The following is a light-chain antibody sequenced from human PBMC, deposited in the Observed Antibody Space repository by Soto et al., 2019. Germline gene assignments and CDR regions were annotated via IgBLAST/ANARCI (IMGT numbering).Light chain of an antibody. CDR1: QSVSSN. V-gene: IGKV3D-15*01. J-gene: IGKJ3*01. CDR2: GAS. CDR3: QQYNNWHPLA. Sequence: TQYRATLSLSPGERATLCWMASQSVSSNLAWYQQKTGQDPRLLIYGASTRANGIPARFSGSGCGTEFTLTISSLQSEDFAVYYCQQYNNWHPLAFGPGTKVDIK.